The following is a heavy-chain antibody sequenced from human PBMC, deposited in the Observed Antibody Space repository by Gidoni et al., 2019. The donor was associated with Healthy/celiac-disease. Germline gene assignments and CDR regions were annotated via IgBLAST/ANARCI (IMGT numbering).Heavy chain of an antibody. CDR1: GGPFSSYA. CDR3: ARDCSWALRSDAFDI. Sequence: QVQLVQSGAEVKKPGSSVKVSCTASGGPFSSYAISWVRQAPGQGLEWMGGIIPIFGTANYAQKFQGRVTITADESTSTAYMELSSLRSEDTAVYYCARDCSWALRSDAFDIWGQGTMVTVSS. D-gene: IGHD4-17*01. CDR2: IIPIFGTA. J-gene: IGHJ3*02. V-gene: IGHV1-69*01.